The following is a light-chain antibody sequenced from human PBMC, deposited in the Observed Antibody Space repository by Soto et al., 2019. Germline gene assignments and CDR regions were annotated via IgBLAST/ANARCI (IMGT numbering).Light chain of an antibody. CDR2: GAS. V-gene: IGKV3-15*01. CDR1: QSVSSN. Sequence: EIVMTQSPATLSVSPGERATLSCRASQSVSSNLAWYQQKPGQAPRLLIYGASTRATGIPARFSGSGSGTEFTLTISSLQYEDFAVYYCQQYNNWPQGTFGQGTKLEIK. CDR3: QQYNNWPQGT. J-gene: IGKJ2*01.